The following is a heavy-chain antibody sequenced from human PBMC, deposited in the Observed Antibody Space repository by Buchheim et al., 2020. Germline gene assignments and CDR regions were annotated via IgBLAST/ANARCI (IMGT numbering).Heavy chain of an antibody. CDR2: ISTSSSSSSYI. V-gene: IGHV3-11*06. CDR1: GFTFSDYY. CDR3: ARDRRMVRGVIRRYFDY. Sequence: QVQLVESGGGLVKPGGSLRLSCTASGFTFSDYYMSWIRQAPGKGLEWVSYISTSSSSSSYIKYADSVKGRFTISRDNAKNSLYLQMNSLRDEDTAVYYCARDRRMVRGVIRRYFDYWGQGTL. D-gene: IGHD3-10*01. J-gene: IGHJ4*02.